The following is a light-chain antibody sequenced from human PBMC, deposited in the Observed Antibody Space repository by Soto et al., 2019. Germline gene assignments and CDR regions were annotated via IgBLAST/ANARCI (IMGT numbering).Light chain of an antibody. CDR3: LLSYSGAQAV. CDR1: TGPVTSGHY. V-gene: IGLV7-46*01. J-gene: IGLJ2*01. Sequence: QSVVTQEPSLTVSPGGTSTPPCAPTTGPVTSGHYPYWFQQKPGQAPRTLIYDTSNKHSWTPARFSGSLLGGKAALTLSGAQPEDEAEYYCLLSYSGAQAVFGGGTKLTVL. CDR2: DTS.